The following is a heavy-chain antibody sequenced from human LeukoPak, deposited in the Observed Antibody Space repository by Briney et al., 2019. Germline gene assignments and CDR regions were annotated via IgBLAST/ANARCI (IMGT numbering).Heavy chain of an antibody. D-gene: IGHD1/OR15-1a*01. Sequence: GGSLRLSCAASGFTFSSYSMNRVRQAPGKGLEWVSFISRSSDYIYYADSLKGRFTNSRDNAKNSLYLQMNSLRVEDTAVYYCAKQRRQDFDYWGQGTLVTVSS. CDR1: GFTFSSYS. CDR3: AKQRRQDFDY. J-gene: IGHJ4*02. V-gene: IGHV3-21*06. CDR2: ISRSSDYI.